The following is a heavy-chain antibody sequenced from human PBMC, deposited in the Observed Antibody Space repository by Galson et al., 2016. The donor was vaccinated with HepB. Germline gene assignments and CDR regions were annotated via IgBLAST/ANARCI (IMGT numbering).Heavy chain of an antibody. D-gene: IGHD3-16*02. CDR1: GDSVSRNGVT. Sequence: CAISGDSVSRNGVTWNWIRQSPSRGLEWLGRTYYMSNWDYDYAVSVNSRITIIPDTSRNQFSLYLQMNSLRPEDTAVYYCARYRINWFDPWGRGTLVTVSS. CDR3: ARYRINWFDP. CDR2: TYYMSNWDY. V-gene: IGHV6-1*01. J-gene: IGHJ5*02.